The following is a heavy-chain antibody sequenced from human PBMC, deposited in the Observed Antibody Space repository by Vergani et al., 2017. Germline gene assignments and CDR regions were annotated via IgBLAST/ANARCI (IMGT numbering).Heavy chain of an antibody. V-gene: IGHV3-43*02. CDR3: AKDKRAEGQLWFPIDY. Sequence: EVQLLESGGGVVQPGGSLRLSCAASGFTFDDYAMHWVRQAPGKGLEWVSLISGDGGSTYYADSVKGRFTISRDNSKNSLYLQLNSLRTEDTALYYCAKDKRAEGQLWFPIDYWGQGTLVTVSS. J-gene: IGHJ4*02. CDR1: GFTFDDYA. CDR2: ISGDGGST. D-gene: IGHD5-18*01.